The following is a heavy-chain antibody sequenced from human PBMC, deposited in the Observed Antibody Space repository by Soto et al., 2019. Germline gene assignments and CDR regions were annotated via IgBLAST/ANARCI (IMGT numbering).Heavy chain of an antibody. CDR2: IYWDDDK. CDR1: GFSLTTSGVG. J-gene: IGHJ4*02. Sequence: QITLNESGPTQVKPRQTLTLTCTFSGFSLTTSGVGVGWIRQSPGKAPEWLALIYWDDDKRYSPSLKSRLTIPTNASKNLVVLTMADLDPADTATYYCAHRVLRTVFGLVTTTAIYFDFWGQGPPVAVSS. V-gene: IGHV2-5*02. D-gene: IGHD3-3*01. CDR3: AHRVLRTVFGLVTTTAIYFDF.